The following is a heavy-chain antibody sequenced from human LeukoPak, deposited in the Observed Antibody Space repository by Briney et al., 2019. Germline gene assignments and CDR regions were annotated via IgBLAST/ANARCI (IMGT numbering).Heavy chain of an antibody. D-gene: IGHD3-9*01. CDR3: AKDRMTFLTGYYLDY. J-gene: IGHJ4*02. CDR2: ISYDGSNK. V-gene: IGHV3-30*18. Sequence: TGRSLRLSCAASGFTFSSYGMHWVRQAPGKGLEWVAVISYDGSNKYYADSVKGRFTISRDNSKNTLYLQMNSLRAEDTAVYDCAKDRMTFLTGYYLDYWGQGTLVTVSS. CDR1: GFTFSSYG.